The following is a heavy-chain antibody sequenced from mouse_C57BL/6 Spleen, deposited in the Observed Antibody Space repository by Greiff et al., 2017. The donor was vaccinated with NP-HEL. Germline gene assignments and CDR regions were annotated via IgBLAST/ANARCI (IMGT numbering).Heavy chain of an antibody. Sequence: VQLQQPGAELVRPGPSVKLSCKASGYTFTSYWMHWVKQRPGQGLEWIGVIDPSDSYTNYNQKFKGKATLTVDTSSSTAYMQLSSLTSEDSAVYYCARSLTTVVADYWGQGTTLTVSS. J-gene: IGHJ2*01. CDR1: GYTFTSYW. V-gene: IGHV1-59*01. CDR3: ARSLTTVVADY. CDR2: IDPSDSYT. D-gene: IGHD1-1*01.